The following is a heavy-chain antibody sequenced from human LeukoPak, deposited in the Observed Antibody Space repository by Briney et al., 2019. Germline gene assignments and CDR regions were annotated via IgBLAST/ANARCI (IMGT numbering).Heavy chain of an antibody. CDR2: INHSGST. Sequence: SETLSLTCAVYGGSFSGYYWSWIRQPPGKGLEWIGEINHSGSTNYNPSLKSRVTISVDTSKNQFSLKLSSATAADTAVYYCARGSIPLMVRGVIIPFDPWGQGTLVTVSS. J-gene: IGHJ5*02. CDR1: GGSFSGYY. D-gene: IGHD3-10*01. V-gene: IGHV4-34*01. CDR3: ARGSIPLMVRGVIIPFDP.